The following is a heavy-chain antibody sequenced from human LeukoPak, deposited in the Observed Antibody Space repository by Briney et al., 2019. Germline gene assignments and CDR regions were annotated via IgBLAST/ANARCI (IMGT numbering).Heavy chain of an antibody. CDR1: GFTFKNYW. D-gene: IGHD3-3*01. Sequence: PGGSLRLSCAASGFTFKNYWISWVRQAPEKGLEWVASIKQDGSDKYYVDSMKGRFTISRDNAKNSVYLQMNSLRAEDTAVYYCARGYGSPDFWGQGTLVTVSS. V-gene: IGHV3-7*01. J-gene: IGHJ4*02. CDR3: ARGYGSPDF. CDR2: IKQDGSDK.